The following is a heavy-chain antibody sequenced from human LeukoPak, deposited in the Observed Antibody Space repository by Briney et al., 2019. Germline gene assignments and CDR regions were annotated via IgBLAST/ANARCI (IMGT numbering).Heavy chain of an antibody. D-gene: IGHD6-13*01. CDR1: GFTFSSYA. CDR3: ARFLGSSWGYNWFDP. CDR2: ISSSDGTI. Sequence: PGGSLRLSCAASGFTFSSYAMSWVRQAPGKGLEWVSYISSSDGTIYYADSVKGRFTISRDNAKNSLYLQMNSLRAEDTAVYYCARFLGSSWGYNWFDPWGQGTLVTVSS. J-gene: IGHJ5*02. V-gene: IGHV3-48*03.